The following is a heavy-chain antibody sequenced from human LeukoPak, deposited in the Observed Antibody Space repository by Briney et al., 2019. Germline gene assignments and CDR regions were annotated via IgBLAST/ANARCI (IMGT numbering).Heavy chain of an antibody. CDR1: GYTFTSYG. V-gene: IGHV1-18*01. CDR2: ISAYNGNT. J-gene: IGHJ3*02. D-gene: IGHD5-12*01. Sequence: ASVKVSCKASGYTFTSYGISWVRQAPGQGLEWMGWISAYNGNTNYAQKLQGRVTMTTDTSTNTAYMELRSLRSDDTAVYYCARDRVAWYLGAFDIWGQGTMVTVSS. CDR3: ARDRVAWYLGAFDI.